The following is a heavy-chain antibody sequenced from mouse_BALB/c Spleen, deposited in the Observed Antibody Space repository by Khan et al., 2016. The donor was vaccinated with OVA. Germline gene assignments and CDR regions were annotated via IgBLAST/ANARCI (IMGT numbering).Heavy chain of an antibody. Sequence: QVQLKQSGAELARPGASVKMSCRASGYTFTSYTMHWIRQRPGQAPEWIGHINPSNYYTNYNQNFKDKATLNVDKSSSTAYMQLSSLTSEDSAVYCCVREGAYHWYGGWFAYWGQGTLVTVSA. CDR3: VREGAYHWYGGWFAY. D-gene: IGHD2-14*01. CDR2: INPSNYYT. V-gene: IGHV1-4*01. J-gene: IGHJ3*01. CDR1: GYTFTSYT.